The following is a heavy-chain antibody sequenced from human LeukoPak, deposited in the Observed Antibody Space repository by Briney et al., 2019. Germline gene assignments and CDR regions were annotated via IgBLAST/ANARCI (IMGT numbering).Heavy chain of an antibody. Sequence: SGGSLRLSCAASGFTFSSYGMHWVRQAPGKGLEWVALIRYDGSNKYYADSVKGRFTISRDNSKNTLYLQMNSLRAEDTAVYYCANSYDFWSAFSAPHIWGQGTMVTVSS. CDR2: IRYDGSNK. J-gene: IGHJ3*02. CDR1: GFTFSSYG. CDR3: ANSYDFWSAFSAPHI. V-gene: IGHV3-30*02. D-gene: IGHD3-3*01.